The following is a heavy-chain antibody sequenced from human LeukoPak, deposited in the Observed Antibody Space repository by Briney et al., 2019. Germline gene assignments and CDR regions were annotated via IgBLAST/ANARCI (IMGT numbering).Heavy chain of an antibody. CDR2: ISSSGSTI. CDR3: ARCVYYDSSGYYPLYFDY. D-gene: IGHD3-22*01. Sequence: PGGSLRLSCAASGLTFSSYEMNWVRQAPGKGLEWVSYISSSGSTIYYADSVKGRFTISRDNDKNSLYLQMNSLRAEDTAVYCCARCVYYDSSGYYPLYFDYWGQGTRVTVSS. J-gene: IGHJ4*02. CDR1: GLTFSSYE. V-gene: IGHV3-48*03.